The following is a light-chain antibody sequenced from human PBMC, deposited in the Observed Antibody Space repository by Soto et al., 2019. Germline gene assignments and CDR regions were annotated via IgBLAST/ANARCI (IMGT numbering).Light chain of an antibody. CDR2: GAS. CDR1: QSVSSN. J-gene: IGKJ5*01. CDR3: QQYNNWPPEYT. V-gene: IGKV3-15*01. Sequence: EIVMTQSPATLSVYPGERATLSCRASQSVSSNLAWYQQKPGQAPRLLIYGASTRATGIPARFSGSGSGTEFTLTISSLQSEDFAVYYCQQYNNWPPEYTFGQGTRLEI.